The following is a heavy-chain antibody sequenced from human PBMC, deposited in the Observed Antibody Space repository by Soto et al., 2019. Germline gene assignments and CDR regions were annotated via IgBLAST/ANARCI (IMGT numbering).Heavy chain of an antibody. CDR2: IIPILDET. CDR1: GGSFRSHA. D-gene: IGHD4-4*01. CDR3: SVGEDDDYSNPRDDAVDI. V-gene: IGHV1-69*02. Sequence: QIQLVQSGAEVKKPGSSVRVSCKASGGSFRSHAVTWVRQAPGQGLEWMGRIIPILDETKFAQKFQDRVTMTADKSTSTVYMDLSSLTSEDTAMYFCSVGEDDDYSNPRDDAVDIWGQGTKVTVSS. J-gene: IGHJ3*02.